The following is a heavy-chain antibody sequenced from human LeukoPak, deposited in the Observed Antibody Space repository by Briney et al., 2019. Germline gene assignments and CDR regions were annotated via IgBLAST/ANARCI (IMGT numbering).Heavy chain of an antibody. CDR2: ISFSGDNRGDNT. Sequence: PGGSLRLSCAASGFIFSSYTMNWVRQAPGKGLEWVSSISFSGDNRGDNTYYADSVRGRFSISRDNSQNTVFLQMSSLRVDDTAAYYCVGTFTVFGVVGTIEWGQGTLVTVSS. V-gene: IGHV3-23*01. CDR1: GFIFSSYT. CDR3: VGTFTVFGVVGTIE. J-gene: IGHJ4*02. D-gene: IGHD3-3*01.